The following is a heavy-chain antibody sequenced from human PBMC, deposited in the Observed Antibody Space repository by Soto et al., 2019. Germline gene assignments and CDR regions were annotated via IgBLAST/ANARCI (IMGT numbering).Heavy chain of an antibody. J-gene: IGHJ4*02. V-gene: IGHV3-48*03. CDR1: GFTFSSYE. Sequence: EVQLVESGGGLVQPGGSLRLSCAASGFTFSSYEMNWVRQAPGKGLEGVSYISYSGSTIYYADSVKGRFTISRDNAKNSLYLQMNSLRAEDTAVYYCARDYYDGSHYYPAGCDYWGQGTLVTVSS. CDR2: ISYSGSTI. D-gene: IGHD3-22*01. CDR3: ARDYYDGSHYYPAGCDY.